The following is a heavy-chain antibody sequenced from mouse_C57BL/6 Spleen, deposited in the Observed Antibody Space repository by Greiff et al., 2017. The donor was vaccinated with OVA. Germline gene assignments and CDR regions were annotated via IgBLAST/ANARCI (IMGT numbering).Heavy chain of an antibody. D-gene: IGHD2-2*01. Sequence: VQLKESGGGLVKPGGSLKLSCAASGFTFSDYGMHWVRQAPEKGLEWVAYISSGSSTIYYADTVKGRFTISRDNAKNTLFLQMTSLRSEDTAMYYCARGVIYYGYDEAWFAYWGQGTLVTVSA. CDR2: ISSGSSTI. CDR1: GFTFSDYG. V-gene: IGHV5-17*01. J-gene: IGHJ3*01. CDR3: ARGVIYYGYDEAWFAY.